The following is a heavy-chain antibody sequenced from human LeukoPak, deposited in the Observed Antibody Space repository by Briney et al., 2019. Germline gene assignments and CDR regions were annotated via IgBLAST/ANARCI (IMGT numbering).Heavy chain of an antibody. V-gene: IGHV3-30*04. CDR1: GFTLSGDA. Sequence: GTSLRLSCTASGFTLSGDAMHWVRQAPGKGLQWVADISFDGTNKNYADSVKGRFTISRDNSKNTLFLQMNSLTTDDTALFYCARETHDALDLWGPGTLVTVSS. CDR2: ISFDGTNK. J-gene: IGHJ3*01. CDR3: ARETHDALDL.